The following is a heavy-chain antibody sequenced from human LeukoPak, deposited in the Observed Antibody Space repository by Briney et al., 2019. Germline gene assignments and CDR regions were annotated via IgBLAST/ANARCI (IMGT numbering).Heavy chain of an antibody. Sequence: ASVKVSCKASGGTFSSYAISWVRQAPGQGLEWMGRIIPILGIANYAQKFQGRVTITADKSTSTAYMELSSLRSEDTAVYYCARARTAVVPVYFDYWGQGTLVTVSS. V-gene: IGHV1-69*04. CDR2: IIPILGIA. D-gene: IGHD2-2*01. CDR3: ARARTAVVPVYFDY. J-gene: IGHJ4*02. CDR1: GGTFSSYA.